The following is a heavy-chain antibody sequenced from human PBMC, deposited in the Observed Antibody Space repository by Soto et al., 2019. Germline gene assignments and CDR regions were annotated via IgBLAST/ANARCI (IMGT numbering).Heavy chain of an antibody. CDR3: GKDSLSLGKRKVNYFYY. V-gene: IGHV3-23*01. J-gene: IGHJ4*01. CDR1: GFTFSSYA. CDR2: VSGSGGST. D-gene: IGHD7-27*01. Sequence: EVQLLESGGGLVQPGGSLRLSCAASGFTFSSYAMSWVRQAPGKGLEWVSAVSGSGGSTYYADSVKGRFTISRDNPENTLYLQMSSLSAEDMAVYYCGKDSLSLGKRKVNYFYYWGQGTLGTGSS.